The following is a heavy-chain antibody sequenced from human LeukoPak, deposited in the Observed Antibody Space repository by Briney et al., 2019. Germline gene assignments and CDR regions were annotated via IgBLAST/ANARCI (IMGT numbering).Heavy chain of an antibody. CDR2: IKSDGSGT. CDR1: GFTFSSYG. V-gene: IGHV3-74*01. J-gene: IGHJ4*02. CDR3: ARGGVPAAFDY. Sequence: PGGTLRLSCAASGFTFSSYGMSWVRQAPGKGLVWVSHIKSDGSGTSYADSVKGRFTISRDNAKNTLYLQMNSLRAEDTAVYYCARGGVPAAFDYWGQGTLATVSS. D-gene: IGHD2-2*01.